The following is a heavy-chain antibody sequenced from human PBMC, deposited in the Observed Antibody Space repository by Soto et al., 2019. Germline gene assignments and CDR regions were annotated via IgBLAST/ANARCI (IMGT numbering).Heavy chain of an antibody. Sequence: GGSLRLSCAASGFTFSSYAMHWVRQAPGKGLEWVAVILYDGSNKYYADSVKGRFTISRDNSKNTLYLQMNSLRAEDTAVYYCARSFGSMVRGVDYWGQGTLVTVSS. CDR2: ILYDGSNK. CDR3: ARSFGSMVRGVDY. CDR1: GFTFSSYA. J-gene: IGHJ4*02. V-gene: IGHV3-30-3*01. D-gene: IGHD3-10*01.